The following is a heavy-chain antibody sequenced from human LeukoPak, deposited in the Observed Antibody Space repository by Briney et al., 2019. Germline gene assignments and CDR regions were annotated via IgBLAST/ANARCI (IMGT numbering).Heavy chain of an antibody. Sequence: GGSLRLTCAASGFTFSRSAMHWVRQAPGKGLEWVAIISYDGGNKYYADSVKGRFTISRDNSKNTLYLQMNSLRAEDTAVYFCVSLGYSSSSVRYWGQGTLVTVSS. J-gene: IGHJ4*02. CDR2: ISYDGGNK. V-gene: IGHV3-30*04. D-gene: IGHD4-11*01. CDR3: VSLGYSSSSVRY. CDR1: GFTFSRSA.